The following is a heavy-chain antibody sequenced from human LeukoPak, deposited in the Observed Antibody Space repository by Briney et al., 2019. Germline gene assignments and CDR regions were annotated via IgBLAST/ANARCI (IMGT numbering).Heavy chain of an antibody. CDR2: ISDSGGRT. D-gene: IGHD3-22*01. CDR3: AKRGVVIRVILVGFHKEAYYFDS. CDR1: GLSISNDW. Sequence: PGGSLRLSCAASGLSISNDWMSWVRQAPGKGLEWVAGISDSGGRTNYADSVKGRFTISRDNPKNTLYLQMNSLRAEDTAVYFCAKRGVVIRVILVGFHKEAYYFDSWGQGALVTVSS. J-gene: IGHJ4*02. V-gene: IGHV3-23*01.